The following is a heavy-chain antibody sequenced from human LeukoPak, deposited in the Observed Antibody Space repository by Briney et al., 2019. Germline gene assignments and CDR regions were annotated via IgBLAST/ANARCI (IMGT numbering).Heavy chain of an antibody. J-gene: IGHJ5*02. Sequence: GESLKISCKISGYRLTNNWIGWVRQMPGKGLEWMGIIYPGDSDTTYSPSFQGQVTISADKSISTAYLQWSSLKTSDTAMYYCARSYSNSCSGFDPWGQGTLVTVSS. CDR3: ARSYSNSCSGFDP. CDR1: GYRLTNNW. D-gene: IGHD6-13*01. CDR2: IYPGDSDT. V-gene: IGHV5-51*01.